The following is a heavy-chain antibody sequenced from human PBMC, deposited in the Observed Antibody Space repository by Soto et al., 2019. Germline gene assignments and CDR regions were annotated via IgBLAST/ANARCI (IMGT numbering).Heavy chain of an antibody. CDR2: ISANNGNT. Sequence: VQLVQSGAEVKKPGASVKVSCQTSGYTFTSFGVSWVRQAPGQGLDWMGWISANNGNTNYAQKCQGRVTMTTDTSTSTAYMELRSLRSDDTAVYYCARDRVDLPLDYGGQGTLVTVSS. J-gene: IGHJ4*02. D-gene: IGHD2-15*01. V-gene: IGHV1-18*01. CDR1: GYTFTSFG. CDR3: ARDRVDLPLDY.